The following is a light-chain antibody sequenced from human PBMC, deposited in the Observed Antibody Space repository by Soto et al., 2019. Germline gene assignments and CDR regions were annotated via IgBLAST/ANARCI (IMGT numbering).Light chain of an antibody. Sequence: DIQMIQSPSTLSASVGDGVTITCRASQSISSWLSWYQQKPGKAPKLLIYDASSLESGVPSRFSGSGSGTEFTLTISSLQPDDFATYYCQQYNSYLLTFGGGTKVDIK. CDR3: QQYNSYLLT. V-gene: IGKV1-5*01. CDR1: QSISSW. J-gene: IGKJ4*01. CDR2: DAS.